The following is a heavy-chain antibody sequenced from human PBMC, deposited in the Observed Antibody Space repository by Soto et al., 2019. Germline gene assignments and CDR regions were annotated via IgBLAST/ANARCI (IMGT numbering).Heavy chain of an antibody. D-gene: IGHD5-18*01. CDR2: ISYDGSNK. J-gene: IGHJ4*02. V-gene: IGHV3-30*18. CDR3: AKATGNVDTAIVED. CDR1: GFTFGSYG. Sequence: QVQLVESGGGVVQPGRSLRLSCAASGFTFGSYGMHWVRQAPGKGLEWVAVISYDGSNKYYADSVKGRFTISRDNSKNTLYLQMNSLRAEDTAVYYCAKATGNVDTAIVEDWGQGTLVTVSS.